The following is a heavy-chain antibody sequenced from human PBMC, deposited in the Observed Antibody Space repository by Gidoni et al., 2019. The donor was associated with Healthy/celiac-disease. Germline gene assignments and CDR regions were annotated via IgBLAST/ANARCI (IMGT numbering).Heavy chain of an antibody. CDR1: GFTFSSYS. V-gene: IGHV3-48*01. Sequence: EVQLVESGGGLVQPGGSLRLSCAASGFTFSSYSMNWVRQAPGKGLEWVSYISSSSSTIYYADSVKGRFTISRDNAKNSLYLQMNSLRAEDTAVYYCARDGGMVYATKGDYWGQGTLVTVSS. J-gene: IGHJ4*02. CDR3: ARDGGMVYATKGDY. CDR2: ISSSSSTI. D-gene: IGHD2-8*01.